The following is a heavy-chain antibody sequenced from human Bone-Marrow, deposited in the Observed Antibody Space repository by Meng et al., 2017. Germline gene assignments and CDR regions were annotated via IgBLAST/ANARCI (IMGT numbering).Heavy chain of an antibody. V-gene: IGHV3-7*01. CDR2: IRRDGSEK. J-gene: IGHJ4*02. CDR3: ATSFDSAGND. CDR1: GFIFSNSW. Sequence: ETLSLTCKASGFIFSNSWMSWVRQAPGKGLEWLANIRRDGSEKYYLDSVKGRFTISRDNAENSLFLQMNSLTADDTAVYYCATSFDSAGNDWGQGTLVTVSS. D-gene: IGHD6-19*01.